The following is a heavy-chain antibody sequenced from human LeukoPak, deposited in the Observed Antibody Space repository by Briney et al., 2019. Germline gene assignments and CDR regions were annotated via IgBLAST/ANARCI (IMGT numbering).Heavy chain of an antibody. V-gene: IGHV4-39*07. CDR3: ARETRGPAASFDY. D-gene: IGHD2-2*01. CDR1: GDSISSSTYY. CDR2: IYSSGST. Sequence: PSETLSLTCIVSGDSISSSTYYWGWIRQPPGKGLEWITSIYSSGSTYYNPSLKSRVTISLDTSKNQFSLKLSSVTAADTAVYYCARETRGPAASFDYWGQGTLVTVSS. J-gene: IGHJ4*02.